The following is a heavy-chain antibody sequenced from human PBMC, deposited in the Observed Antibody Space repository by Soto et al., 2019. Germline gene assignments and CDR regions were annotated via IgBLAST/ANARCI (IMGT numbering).Heavy chain of an antibody. Sequence: QVQLVQSGAEVKKPGASVKVSCKASGYTFTSYGISWVRQAPGQGLEWMGWISAYNGNTNYAQKLPGRVSMTTDTATSTAYMELRSLRADDTAVYYCARDLDFFYYDSSGSAAGVDYWGQGTLVTVSS. CDR2: ISAYNGNT. J-gene: IGHJ4*02. D-gene: IGHD3-22*01. CDR1: GYTFTSYG. CDR3: ARDLDFFYYDSSGSAAGVDY. V-gene: IGHV1-18*04.